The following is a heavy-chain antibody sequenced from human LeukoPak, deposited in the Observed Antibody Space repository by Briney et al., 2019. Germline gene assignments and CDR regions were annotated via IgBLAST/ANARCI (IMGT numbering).Heavy chain of an antibody. CDR2: ISTSGSST. J-gene: IGHJ4*02. Sequence: KPGGSLTLSCAASGFTFSDYYMTWIRQGPGKGLECVSYISTSGSSTYYADSVEGRFTISRDNAKNSLYLQMNSLRPEDTALYYCARDSGGGYFDFWGQGTLVTVSS. V-gene: IGHV3-11*04. CDR1: GFTFSDYY. CDR3: ARDSGGGYFDF. D-gene: IGHD6-25*01.